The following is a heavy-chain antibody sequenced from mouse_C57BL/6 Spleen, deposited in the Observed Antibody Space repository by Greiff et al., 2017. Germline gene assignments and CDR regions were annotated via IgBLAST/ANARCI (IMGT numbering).Heavy chain of an antibody. CDR2: ISTGGSCT. Sequence: EVQVVQSGGDLVKPGGSLKLSCAASGFTFSSYGMSWVRQTPDKRLEWVATISTGGSCTDYPDSVKGRFTFSRDNAKNTPYLEMSSLTSEDSAMYYCARLLSKPYYAMDYWGQGTSVTVSS. D-gene: IGHD2-5*01. CDR1: GFTFSSYG. CDR3: ARLLSKPYYAMDY. V-gene: IGHV5-6*01. J-gene: IGHJ4*01.